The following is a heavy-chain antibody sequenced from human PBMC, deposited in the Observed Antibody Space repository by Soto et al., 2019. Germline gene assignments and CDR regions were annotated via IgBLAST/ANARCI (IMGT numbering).Heavy chain of an antibody. D-gene: IGHD3-10*01. CDR1: GFTFSSYG. CDR3: ARDINGNLPYYYYGMDV. J-gene: IGHJ6*02. Sequence: PGGSLRLSCAASGFTFSSYGMHWVRQAPGKGLEWVAVIWYDGSNKYYADSVKGRFTISRDNSKNTLYLQMNSLRAEDTAVYYCARDINGNLPYYYYGMDVWGQGTTVTVSS. V-gene: IGHV3-33*01. CDR2: IWYDGSNK.